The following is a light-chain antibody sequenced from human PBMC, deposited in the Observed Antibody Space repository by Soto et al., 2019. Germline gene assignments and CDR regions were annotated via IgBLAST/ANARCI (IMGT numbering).Light chain of an antibody. CDR3: SSYSTTSTLVV. V-gene: IGLV2-14*03. Sequence: QAVVTQPASVSGSPGQSITISCTGTSSDVGADNYVCWYQQHPDNAPKLIIYELTNRPSGVSNRFSGSKSGNTASLTISGLQAEDEADYYCSSYSTTSTLVVFGGGTKVTVL. CDR2: ELT. J-gene: IGLJ3*02. CDR1: SSDVGADNY.